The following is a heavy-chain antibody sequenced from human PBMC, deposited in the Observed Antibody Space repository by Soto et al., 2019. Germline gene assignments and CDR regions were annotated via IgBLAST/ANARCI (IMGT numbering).Heavy chain of an antibody. D-gene: IGHD3-3*01. V-gene: IGHV4-39*01. CDR1: GGSISSSSYY. Sequence: SETLSLTCTVSGGSISSSSYYWGWIRQPPGKGLEWIGSIYYSGSTYYNPSLKSRVTISVDTSKNQFSLKLSSVTAADTAVYYCARQTYYDFWSGYQYYFDYWGQGTLVTVSS. CDR3: ARQTYYDFWSGYQYYFDY. J-gene: IGHJ4*02. CDR2: IYYSGST.